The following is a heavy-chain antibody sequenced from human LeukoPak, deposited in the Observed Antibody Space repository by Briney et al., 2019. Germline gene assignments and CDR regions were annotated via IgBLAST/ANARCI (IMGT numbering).Heavy chain of an antibody. CDR1: GGTFSGYA. CDR3: ASSFYDLLVYFDY. D-gene: IGHD5/OR15-5a*01. CDR2: INPSDGST. Sequence: ASVKVSCKASGGTFSGYAISWVRQAPGQGLEWMGKINPSDGSTRYAQKFQGRVTMTRDMSTSTVYMELSSLRSEDTAVYYCASSFYDLLVYFDYWGQGTLVTVSS. J-gene: IGHJ4*02. V-gene: IGHV1-46*01.